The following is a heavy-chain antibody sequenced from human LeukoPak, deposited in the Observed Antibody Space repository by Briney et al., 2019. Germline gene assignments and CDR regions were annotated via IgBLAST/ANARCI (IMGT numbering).Heavy chain of an antibody. CDR3: ARGDYGLNEFDY. D-gene: IGHD4-17*01. J-gene: IGHJ4*02. CDR2: VYTSGNT. V-gene: IGHV4-4*07. Sequence: SETLSLTCTVSSDSITNSYWSWIRQPAGKGLEWIGRVYTSGNTQYNPSLKSRVTMSVDTSKNQFSLRLSSVTVADTAVYYCARGDYGLNEFDYWGQGTLVTVSS. CDR1: SDSITNSY.